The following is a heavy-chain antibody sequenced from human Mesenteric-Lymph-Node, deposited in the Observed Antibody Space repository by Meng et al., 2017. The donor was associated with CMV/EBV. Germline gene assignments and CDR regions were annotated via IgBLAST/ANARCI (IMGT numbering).Heavy chain of an antibody. CDR2: ISSNSFYI. D-gene: IGHD3-3*01. CDR3: ARKTIFGVVGLDAFDI. V-gene: IGHV3-21*01. CDR1: GFTFSTYS. Sequence: GESLKISCAASGFTFSTYSMHWVRQAPGKGLEWVSSISSNSFYIYYLDSVKGRFTISRDNAKNSLYLQMNSLRAEDTAVYYCARKTIFGVVGLDAFDIWGQGTMVTVSS. J-gene: IGHJ3*02.